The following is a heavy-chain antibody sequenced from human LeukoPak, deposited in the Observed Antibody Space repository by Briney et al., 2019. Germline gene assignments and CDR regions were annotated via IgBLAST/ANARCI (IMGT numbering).Heavy chain of an antibody. D-gene: IGHD4-17*01. CDR1: GGSFSGYY. Sequence: SETLSLTCAVYGGSFSGYYWSWIRQPPGKGLEWIGEINQSGSTNYNPSLKSRVTILVDTSKNQFSLKLSSVTAADTAVYYCARRTVTLYYYGMDVWGQGTTVTVSS. V-gene: IGHV4-34*01. CDR2: INQSGST. J-gene: IGHJ6*02. CDR3: ARRTVTLYYYGMDV.